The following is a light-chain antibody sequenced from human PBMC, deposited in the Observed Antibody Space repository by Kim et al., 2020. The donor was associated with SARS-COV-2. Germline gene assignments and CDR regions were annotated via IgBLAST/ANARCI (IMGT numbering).Light chain of an antibody. CDR3: CSYAGSYTLRV. V-gene: IGLV2-11*01. Sequence: QSVTISCAGTSSDVGGYNYVSWYQQHPGKAPKLMIYDVSKRPSGVPDRFSGSKSGNTASLTISGLQAEDDADYYCCSYAGSYTLRVFGGGTQLTVL. J-gene: IGLJ2*01. CDR2: DVS. CDR1: SSDVGGYNY.